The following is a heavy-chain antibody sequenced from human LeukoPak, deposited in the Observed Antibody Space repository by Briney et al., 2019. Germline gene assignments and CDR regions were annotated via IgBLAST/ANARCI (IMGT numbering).Heavy chain of an antibody. V-gene: IGHV3-7*01. CDR3: ARVVSSSCYSGLDD. CDR1: GLTFSGYS. Sequence: GVSLRLSGAGSGLTFSGYSRMWVRPAPGNGLKWVTYIKHDGREKDYVGSVKGRFTTSRDKAKNSLFLQMNSLRVEDTAVYYCARVVSSSCYSGLDDWGQGTLVTVSS. D-gene: IGHD2-15*01. CDR2: IKHDGREK. J-gene: IGHJ4*02.